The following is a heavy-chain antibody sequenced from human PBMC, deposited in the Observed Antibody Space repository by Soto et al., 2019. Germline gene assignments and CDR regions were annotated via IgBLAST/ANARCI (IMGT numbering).Heavy chain of an antibody. CDR1: GDSISSGGSY. CDR2: IFYSGGF. CDR3: AIAPETPTIFGVVRPYFFNH. D-gene: IGHD3-3*01. J-gene: IGHJ4*02. V-gene: IGHV4-31*03. Sequence: TLSLTCSVSGDSISSGGSYWNWIRQRPGRGLEWMGYIFYSGGFYYTPSLRGRVMMSADTSKNQFYLKLSSVTAADTAVYYCAIAPETPTIFGVVRPYFFNHWGQGTLVTVSS.